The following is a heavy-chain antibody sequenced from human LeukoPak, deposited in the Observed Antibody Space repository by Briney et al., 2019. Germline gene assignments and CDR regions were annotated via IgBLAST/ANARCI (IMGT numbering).Heavy chain of an antibody. CDR1: GYTFTSYG. CDR3: ARVVGDSSGYYFGDLDY. CDR2: ISAYNGNT. D-gene: IGHD3-22*01. V-gene: IGHV1-18*01. Sequence: ASVKVSCKASGYTFTSYGISWVRQAPGQGLEWVGWISAYNGNTNYAQKLQGRVTMTTDTSTSTAYMELRSLRSDDTAVYYCARVVGDSSGYYFGDLDYWGQGTLVTVSS. J-gene: IGHJ4*02.